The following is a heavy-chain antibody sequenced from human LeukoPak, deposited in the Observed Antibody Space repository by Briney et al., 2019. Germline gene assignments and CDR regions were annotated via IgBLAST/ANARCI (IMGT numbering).Heavy chain of an antibody. CDR2: ISYDGSNK. J-gene: IGHJ3*02. V-gene: IGHV3-30*18. Sequence: GGSLRLSCAASGFTFSSYGMHWARQAPGKGLEWVAVISYDGSNKYYADSVKGRFTFSRDNSRNTLYLQMNSLRAEDTAVYYCAKDQVVTAIRPDAFDIWGQGTMVTVSS. D-gene: IGHD2-21*02. CDR1: GFTFSSYG. CDR3: AKDQVVTAIRPDAFDI.